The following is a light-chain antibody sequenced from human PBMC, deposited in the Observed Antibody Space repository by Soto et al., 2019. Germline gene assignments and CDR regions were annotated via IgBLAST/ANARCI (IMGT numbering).Light chain of an antibody. CDR2: G. V-gene: IGLV1-40*01. J-gene: IGLJ3*02. CDR3: QSYDSSLSRRWV. Sequence: QLVLTQPPSVSGAPGQRVTISCTGSSSNIGAGYPVHWYQQLPGTAPKLLVAGNRPSGVPDRFSVSKSGASASLTITGLQAEDEADYYCQSYDSSLSRRWVFGGGTKLTVL. CDR1: SSNIGAGYP.